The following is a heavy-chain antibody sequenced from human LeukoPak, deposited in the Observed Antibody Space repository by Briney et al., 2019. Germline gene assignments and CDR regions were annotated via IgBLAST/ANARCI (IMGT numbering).Heavy chain of an antibody. D-gene: IGHD1-1*01. CDR2: IYTSGST. V-gene: IGHV4-61*02. Sequence: PSQTLSLTCTVSGGSISSGSYYWSWIRQPAGKGLEWIGRIYTSGSTNYNPSLKSRVTISVDTSKNQFSLKLSSVTAADTAVYYCARANPNWNPPDYWGQGTLVTVSS. CDR1: GGSISSGSYY. J-gene: IGHJ4*02. CDR3: ARANPNWNPPDY.